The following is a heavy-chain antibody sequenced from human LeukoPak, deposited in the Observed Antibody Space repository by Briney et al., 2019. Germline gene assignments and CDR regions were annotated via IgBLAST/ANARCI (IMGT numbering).Heavy chain of an antibody. V-gene: IGHV4-39*01. CDR3: ASHLLQDSSGYPPYYFDY. J-gene: IGHJ4*02. Sequence: SETLSLTCTVSGGSISSSSYYWGWIRQPPGKGLEWIGSIYYSGSTYYNPSLKSRVTISVDTSKNQFPLKLSSVTAADTAVYYCASHLLQDSSGYPPYYFDYWGQGTLVTVSS. D-gene: IGHD3-22*01. CDR2: IYYSGST. CDR1: GGSISSSSYY.